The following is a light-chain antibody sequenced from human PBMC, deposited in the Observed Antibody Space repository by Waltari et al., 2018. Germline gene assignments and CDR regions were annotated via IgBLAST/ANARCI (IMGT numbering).Light chain of an antibody. V-gene: IGLV2-11*01. Sequence: QSALTQPRSVSGSPGQSVAIACTGTSIDVGGSSYVSWYQQPPGKAPKILIYDVTRRPSWVPDRFSGSKSGNTASLTISGLQADDEAHYYCCSYAGSDTYVFGTGTEVTVL. CDR3: CSYAGSDTYV. CDR2: DVT. J-gene: IGLJ1*01. CDR1: SIDVGGSSY.